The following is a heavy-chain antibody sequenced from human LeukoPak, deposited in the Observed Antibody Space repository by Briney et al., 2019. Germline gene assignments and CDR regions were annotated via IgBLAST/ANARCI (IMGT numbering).Heavy chain of an antibody. CDR1: GFTLSSYA. CDR2: ISGGGGST. J-gene: IGHJ6*04. CDR3: AKDRLAARRTSLLDV. D-gene: IGHD6-6*01. V-gene: IGHV3-23*01. Sequence: VGSLRLSRAPSGFTLSSYAMSGVRQAPRRGLEWVSAISGGGGSTYYADAGTGRFTTSTDNSKNTLYLQMNSLRAEDTAAYYCAKDRLAARRTSLLDVWGKGTAVTVSS.